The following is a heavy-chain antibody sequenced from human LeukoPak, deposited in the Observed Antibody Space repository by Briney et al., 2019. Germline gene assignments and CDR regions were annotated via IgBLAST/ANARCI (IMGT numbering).Heavy chain of an antibody. CDR1: GFTFSRYS. CDR3: ARDTAGGYFDY. D-gene: IGHD5-18*01. V-gene: IGHV3-21*01. Sequence: GGSLRLSCAASGFTFSRYSMNWVRQAPGKGLEWVSSISTGSNYIYYVDSVKGRFTISRDNAKNSLYLQMNSLRAEDTAVYYCARDTAGGYFDYWGQGTLVTVSS. J-gene: IGHJ4*02. CDR2: ISTGSNYI.